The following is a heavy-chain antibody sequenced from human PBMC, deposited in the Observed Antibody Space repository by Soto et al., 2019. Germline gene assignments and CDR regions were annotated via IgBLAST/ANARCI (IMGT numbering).Heavy chain of an antibody. V-gene: IGHV1-18*01. D-gene: IGHD3-9*01. Sequence: GASVKVSCKASGYTFTSYGISWVRQAPGQGLEWMGWISAYNGNTNYAQKLQGRVTMTTDTSTSTAFMELSSVTAADTAVYYCARQIKYYDILTGYSPGNWFDPWGQGTLVTVSS. J-gene: IGHJ5*02. CDR1: GYTFTSYG. CDR2: ISAYNGNT. CDR3: ARQIKYYDILTGYSPGNWFDP.